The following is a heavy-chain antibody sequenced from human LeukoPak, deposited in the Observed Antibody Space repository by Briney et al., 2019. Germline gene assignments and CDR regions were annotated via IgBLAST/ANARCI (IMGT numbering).Heavy chain of an antibody. Sequence: GGSLRLSCAASGFTFSSYSMNWVRQAPGKGLEWVSSISSSSYIYYADSVKGRFTISRDNAKNSLYLQMNSLRAEDTAVYYCARWPLVPAAITIDYWGQGTLVTVSS. J-gene: IGHJ4*02. CDR3: ARWPLVPAAITIDY. CDR1: GFTFSSYS. D-gene: IGHD2-2*01. V-gene: IGHV3-21*01. CDR2: ISSSSYI.